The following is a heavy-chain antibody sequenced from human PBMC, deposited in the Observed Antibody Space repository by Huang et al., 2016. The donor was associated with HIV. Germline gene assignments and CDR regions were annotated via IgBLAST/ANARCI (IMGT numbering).Heavy chain of an antibody. D-gene: IGHD3-10*01. CDR1: GGTFSNHA. J-gene: IGHJ4*02. V-gene: IGHV1-69*13. Sequence: QVQLLQSGAEVRKPGSSVTVSCKASGGTFSNHAFSWLRQAPGQGLEWIGGIIPLFKTTNYAQKFQARVTITADESRNTAYMELSSLRSQDTATYYCAKSHINYPADSWGQGTLVSVSS. CDR3: AKSHINYPADS. CDR2: IIPLFKTT.